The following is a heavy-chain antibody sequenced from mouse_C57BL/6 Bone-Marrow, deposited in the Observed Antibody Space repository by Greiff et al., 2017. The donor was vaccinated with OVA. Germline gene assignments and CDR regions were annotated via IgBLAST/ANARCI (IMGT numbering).Heavy chain of an antibody. CDR3: ARGYYGSSYWYFDV. CDR1: GYTFTDYN. V-gene: IGHV1-18*01. CDR2: INPNNGGT. J-gene: IGHJ1*03. D-gene: IGHD1-1*01. Sequence: VQLQQSGPELVKPGASVKIPCKASGYTFTDYNMDWVKQSHGKSLEWIGDINPNNGGTIYNQKFKGKATLTVDKSSSTAYMELRSLTSEDTAVYYCARGYYGSSYWYFDVWGTGTTVTVSS.